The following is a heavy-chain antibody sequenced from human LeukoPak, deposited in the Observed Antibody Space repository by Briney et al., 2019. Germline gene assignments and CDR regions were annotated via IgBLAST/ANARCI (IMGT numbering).Heavy chain of an antibody. CDR3: ASDTYYDSSCYGAFDI. CDR2: IKQDGSEK. D-gene: IGHD3-22*01. CDR1: GFPFSSYW. Sequence: GSLRLSCAASGFPFSSYWMSWVRQAPGKGLEWVANIKQDGSEKYYVDSVKGRFTISRDNAKNSLYLQMNSLRAEDMAVYYCASDTYYDSSCYGAFDIWGQGTMVTVSS. J-gene: IGHJ3*02. V-gene: IGHV3-7*01.